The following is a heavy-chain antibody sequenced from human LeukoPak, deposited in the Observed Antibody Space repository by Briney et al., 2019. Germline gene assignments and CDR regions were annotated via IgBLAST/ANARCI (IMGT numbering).Heavy chain of an antibody. D-gene: IGHD2-15*01. CDR2: IKQDGSEK. CDR1: GFTFSSYW. J-gene: IGHJ4*02. CDR3: ARDPGYCSGGSCYFDY. Sequence: GGSLSLSCAASGFTFSSYWMSWVRQAPGKGLEWVANIKQDGSEKYYVDSVKGRFTISRDNAKNSLYLQMNSLRAEDTAVYYCARDPGYCSGGSCYFDYWGQGTLVTVSS. V-gene: IGHV3-7*01.